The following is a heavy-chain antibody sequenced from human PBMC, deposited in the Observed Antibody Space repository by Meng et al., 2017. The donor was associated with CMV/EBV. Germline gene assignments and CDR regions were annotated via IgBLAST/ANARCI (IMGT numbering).Heavy chain of an antibody. D-gene: IGHD1-26*01. CDR2: IYHSGST. Sequence: SETLSLTCTVSGYSISSDYYWGWIRQPPGKGLEWIGSIYHSGSTYYNPSLKSRVTISVDTSKNQFSLNLTSVTAADTAVYYCARVTPSIVGATSFDYWGQGTLVTVSS. V-gene: IGHV4-38-2*02. CDR3: ARVTPSIVGATSFDY. CDR1: GYSISSDYY. J-gene: IGHJ4*02.